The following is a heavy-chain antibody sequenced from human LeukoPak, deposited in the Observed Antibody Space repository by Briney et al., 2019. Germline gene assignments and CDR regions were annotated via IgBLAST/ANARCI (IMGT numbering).Heavy chain of an antibody. V-gene: IGHV3-23*01. CDR3: AKPPRPAFKYDFWIGPTDY. J-gene: IGHJ4*02. CDR2: ISGSGGRT. D-gene: IGHD3-3*01. Sequence: GGSLRLSCAASGFTFSSYAMSWVRQAPGKGLEWVSAISGSGGRTYYADSVKGRFTIPRDNSKNTLYLQMNSLRAEDTSVYYCAKPPRPAFKYDFWIGPTDYWGQGTLVTVSS. CDR1: GFTFSSYA.